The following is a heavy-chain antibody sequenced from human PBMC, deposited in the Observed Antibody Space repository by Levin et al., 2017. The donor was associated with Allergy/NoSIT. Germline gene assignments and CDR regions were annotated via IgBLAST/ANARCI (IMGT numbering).Heavy chain of an antibody. CDR3: ASIAAAGTFVDY. Sequence: SETLSLTCAVSGGSISNSNWWSWVRQPPGKGLEWIGEIYHIGSTNYNPSLKSRVTISVDKSKNQFSLKLSSVTAADTAVYYCASIAAAGTFVDYWGQGTLVTVSS. D-gene: IGHD6-13*01. CDR2: IYHIGST. CDR1: GGSISNSNW. J-gene: IGHJ4*02. V-gene: IGHV4-4*02.